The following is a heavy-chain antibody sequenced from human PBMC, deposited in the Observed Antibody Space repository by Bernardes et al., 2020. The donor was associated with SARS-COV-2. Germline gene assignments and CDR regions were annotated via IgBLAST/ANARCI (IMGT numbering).Heavy chain of an antibody. CDR1: GFTFSSYG. Sequence: GGSLRLSCAASGFTFSSYGMHWVRQAPGKGLEWVAVIWSDGSNKYYADSVKGRFTISRDNSKNTLYLQMNSLRAEDTAVYYCARAVSYYYGMDVWGQGTTVTVSS. CDR2: IWSDGSNK. CDR3: ARAVSYYYGMDV. V-gene: IGHV3-33*01. J-gene: IGHJ6*02.